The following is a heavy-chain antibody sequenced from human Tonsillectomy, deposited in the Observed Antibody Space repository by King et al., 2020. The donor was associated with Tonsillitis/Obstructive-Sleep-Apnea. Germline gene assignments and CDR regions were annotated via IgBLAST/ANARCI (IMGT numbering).Heavy chain of an antibody. Sequence: QLVQSGAEVKKPGSSVKVSCKASGGTFSSYAISWVRQAPGQGLEWMGGIIPIFVTANYAQKFQGRGTITADESTSTAYMELGSLRSEDTAVYYCARPGRITGTTSFDYWGQGTLVTVSS. CDR3: ARPGRITGTTSFDY. CDR2: IIPIFVTA. D-gene: IGHD1-7*01. J-gene: IGHJ4*02. CDR1: GGTFSSYA. V-gene: IGHV1-69*01.